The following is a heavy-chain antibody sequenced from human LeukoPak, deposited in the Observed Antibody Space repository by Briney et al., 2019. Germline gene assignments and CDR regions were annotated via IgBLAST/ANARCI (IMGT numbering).Heavy chain of an antibody. Sequence: PGGSLRLSCAASGFTFSSYGMHWVRQAPGKGLEWVAVISYDGSNKYYPDSVKGRFTISRDNSKNTLYLQMNSLRAEDTAVYYCAKDSEHDFWNYYYGMDVWGQGTTVTVSS. D-gene: IGHD3-3*01. CDR1: GFTFSSYG. CDR2: ISYDGSNK. V-gene: IGHV3-30*18. J-gene: IGHJ6*02. CDR3: AKDSEHDFWNYYYGMDV.